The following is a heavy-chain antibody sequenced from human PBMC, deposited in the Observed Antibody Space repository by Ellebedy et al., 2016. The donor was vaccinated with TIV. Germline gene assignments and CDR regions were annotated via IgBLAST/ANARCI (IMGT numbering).Heavy chain of an antibody. J-gene: IGHJ4*02. V-gene: IGHV3-9*01. Sequence: GGSLRLXCAASGFTFDDYAMHWVRQPPGKGLEWVSGISWNGENIAYAGSVKGRFTISRDNAKNSLYLQMSSLSPEDTAFYFCAKAPPAAMFIGNQYYFDSWGQGTLVTVSS. D-gene: IGHD2-2*01. CDR1: GFTFDDYA. CDR3: AKAPPAAMFIGNQYYFDS. CDR2: ISWNGENI.